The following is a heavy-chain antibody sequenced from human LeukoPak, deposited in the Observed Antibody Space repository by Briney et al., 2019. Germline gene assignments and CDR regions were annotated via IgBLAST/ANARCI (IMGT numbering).Heavy chain of an antibody. CDR3: AREKQGFDP. Sequence: ASETLSLTCTVSGYSISSGYYWGWIRQPPGKGLEWIGSIYHSGSTYYNPSLKSQVTISVDTSKNQFSLKLSSVTAADTAVYYCAREKQGFDPWGQGTLVTVSS. V-gene: IGHV4-38-2*02. J-gene: IGHJ5*02. CDR2: IYHSGST. CDR1: GYSISSGYY.